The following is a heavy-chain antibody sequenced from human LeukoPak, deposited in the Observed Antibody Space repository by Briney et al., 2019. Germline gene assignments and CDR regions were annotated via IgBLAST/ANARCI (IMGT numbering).Heavy chain of an antibody. CDR2: IYYTASS. D-gene: IGHD1-26*01. V-gene: IGHV4-39*01. J-gene: IGHJ4*02. CDR3: ARHAYAEPPNY. Sequence: SETLSLTCTVSGASISNRTYYWGWIRQPPGKGLEWMASIYYTASSYYNPPLQSRVTISVDTSKNQFSLKLSSVTAADTAVYYCARHAYAEPPNYWGQGTVVTVSS. CDR1: GASISNRTYY.